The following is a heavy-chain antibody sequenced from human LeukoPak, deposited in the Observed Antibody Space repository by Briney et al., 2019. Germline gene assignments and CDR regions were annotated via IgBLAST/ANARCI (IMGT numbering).Heavy chain of an antibody. CDR1: GFTFSNYA. CDR2: ITGSGPTT. D-gene: IGHD3-16*02. Sequence: GGSQRLSCLASGFTFSNYAMTWVRQAPGKGLEWVSAITGSGPTTYYAASVKGRFTISRDNTNNLVFLQMSSLRAEDTAVYYCAKAPDSVWGSYRNNYFDSWGQGTLVSVSS. CDR3: AKAPDSVWGSYRNNYFDS. J-gene: IGHJ5*01. V-gene: IGHV3-23*01.